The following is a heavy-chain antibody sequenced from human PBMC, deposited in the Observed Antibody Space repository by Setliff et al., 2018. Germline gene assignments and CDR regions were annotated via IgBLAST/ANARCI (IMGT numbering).Heavy chain of an antibody. J-gene: IGHJ4*02. V-gene: IGHV1-18*01. CDR1: GYTFNSYG. Sequence: GASVKVSCKTSGYTFNSYGYSWVRQAPGQGLEWMGWISAYNGNTKFVQKFQGRVAMTTDTSTSTAFMELRSLRPDDTAFYYCGRVDAKLILGNYIDYWGQGTLVTVSS. CDR2: ISAYNGNT. CDR3: GRVDAKLILGNYIDY. D-gene: IGHD2-15*01.